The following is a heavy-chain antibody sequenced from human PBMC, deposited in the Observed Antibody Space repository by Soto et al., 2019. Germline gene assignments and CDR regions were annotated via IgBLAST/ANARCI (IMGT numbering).Heavy chain of an antibody. Sequence: QVQLVESGGGVVQPGRSLRLSCAASGFTFSSYGMHWVRQAPGKGLEWVAVIWYDGSNKYYADSVKGRFTISRDNSKNTLYLQMNSLGAGDTAVYYCARGGALVLRYFDRSPGWFDPWGQGTLVTVSS. J-gene: IGHJ5*02. CDR1: GFTFSSYG. CDR2: IWYDGSNK. V-gene: IGHV3-33*01. CDR3: ARGGALVLRYFDRSPGWFDP. D-gene: IGHD3-9*01.